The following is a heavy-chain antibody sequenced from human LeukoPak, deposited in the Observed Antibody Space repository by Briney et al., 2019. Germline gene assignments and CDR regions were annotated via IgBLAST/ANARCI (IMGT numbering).Heavy chain of an antibody. CDR1: GGSISSSSYY. J-gene: IGHJ4*02. CDR2: IFYSGST. V-gene: IGHV4-39*01. D-gene: IGHD4-11*01. CDR3: ARHAVIRNYVGNFDS. Sequence: PSETLSLTCTVSGGSISSSSYYWGWIRQPPGKGLEWVATIFYSGSTYYNPSLKSRVTISVDTPKNQFSLKMSCVTAADTSIYSCARHAVIRNYVGNFDSWGQGTLVTVSS.